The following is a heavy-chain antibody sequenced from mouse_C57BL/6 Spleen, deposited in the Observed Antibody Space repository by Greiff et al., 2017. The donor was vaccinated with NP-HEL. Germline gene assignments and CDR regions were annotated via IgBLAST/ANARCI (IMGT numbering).Heavy chain of an antibody. CDR1: GFTFSDYY. V-gene: IGHV5-16*01. CDR3: ARDAPLYYGSSPLWYFDV. D-gene: IGHD1-1*01. J-gene: IGHJ1*03. CDR2: INYDGSST. Sequence: EVMLVESEGGLVQPGSSMKLSCTASGFTFSDYYMAWVRQVPEKGLEWVANINYDGSSTYYLDSLKSRFIISRDNAKNILYLQMSSLKSEDTATYYCARDAPLYYGSSPLWYFDVWGTGTTVTVSS.